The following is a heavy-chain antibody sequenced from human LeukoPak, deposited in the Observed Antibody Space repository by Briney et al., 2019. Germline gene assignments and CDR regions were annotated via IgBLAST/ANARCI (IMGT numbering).Heavy chain of an antibody. D-gene: IGHD3-22*01. CDR2: ISSSGSTI. Sequence: PGGSLRLSCAASGFTFSSYEMNWVRQAPGKGLEWVSYISSSGSTIYYADSVKGRFTISRDNAKNSLYLQMNSLRAEDTAVYYCAREGVYDSSGYGFHYWGQGSLVAVSS. CDR3: AREGVYDSSGYGFHY. V-gene: IGHV3-48*03. J-gene: IGHJ4*02. CDR1: GFTFSSYE.